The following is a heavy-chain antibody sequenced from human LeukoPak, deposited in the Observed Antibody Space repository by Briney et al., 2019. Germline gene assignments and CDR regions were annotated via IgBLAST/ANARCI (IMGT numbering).Heavy chain of an antibody. D-gene: IGHD3-9*01. CDR1: GFTFSNAW. V-gene: IGHV3-15*01. CDR3: TTDLIPYYDILTGYYTLDY. Sequence: GGSLRLSCAASGFTFSNAWMGWVRQAPGKGLEWVGRIKSETDGGTTDYAAPVKGRFTISRDDSKNTLYLQMNSLKTEGTAVYYCTTDLIPYYDILTGYYTLDYWGQGTLVTVSS. CDR2: IKSETDGGTT. J-gene: IGHJ4*02.